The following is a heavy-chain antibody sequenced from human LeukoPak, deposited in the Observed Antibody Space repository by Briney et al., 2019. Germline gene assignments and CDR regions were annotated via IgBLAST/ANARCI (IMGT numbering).Heavy chain of an antibody. CDR1: GGSISSGGYY. J-gene: IGHJ3*02. D-gene: IGHD2-15*01. V-gene: IGHV4-31*03. CDR3: ARSSGGSTDAFDI. Sequence: PSQTLSLTCTVSGGSISSGGYYWGWIRQHPGKGLEWIGCIYYSGRTYYNPALKSRVTLSVDSSKNHFSLKLSSVTAADTAVYYCARSSGGSTDAFDIWGQGTMVTVSS. CDR2: IYYSGRT.